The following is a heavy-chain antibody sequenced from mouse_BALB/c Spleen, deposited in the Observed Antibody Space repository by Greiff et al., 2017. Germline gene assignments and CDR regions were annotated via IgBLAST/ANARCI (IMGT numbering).Heavy chain of an antibody. J-gene: IGHJ4*01. CDR2: ISSGSSTI. Sequence: EVQGVESGGGLVQPGGSRKLSCAASGFTFSSFGMHWVRQAPEKGLEWVAYISSGSSTIYYADTVKGRFTISRDNPKNTLFLQMTSLRSEDTAMYYGARRGHYCGSSYAMDYWGQGTSVTVSS. V-gene: IGHV5-17*02. CDR3: ARRGHYCGSSYAMDY. D-gene: IGHD1-1*01. CDR1: GFTFSSFG.